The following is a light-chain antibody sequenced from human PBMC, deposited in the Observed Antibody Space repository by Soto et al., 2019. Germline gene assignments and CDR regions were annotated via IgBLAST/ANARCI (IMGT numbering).Light chain of an antibody. V-gene: IGKV1-17*01. J-gene: IGKJ1*01. CDR3: HPYNTHWT. Sequence: DIQMTQSPSSLSASVGDRVTITCRASQDIRNDLGWYQQKPGKAPKRLIYAASSLQSGVPSRFSGSGSGTEITLTTSGLQPDDFATEYCHPYNTHWTFGQGTKVEIK. CDR2: AAS. CDR1: QDIRND.